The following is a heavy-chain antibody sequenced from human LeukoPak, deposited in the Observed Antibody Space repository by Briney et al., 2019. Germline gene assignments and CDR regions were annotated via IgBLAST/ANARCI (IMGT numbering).Heavy chain of an antibody. CDR1: GYRFTNYW. D-gene: IGHD4/OR15-4a*01. CDR3: ARLANTAFDY. J-gene: IGHJ4*02. Sequence: GESLKISCQGSGYRFTNYWIGWVRQMSGKGLEWMGMINPGDSDTRYSPSFQGQVTFSADKSIDTAYLQWSSLKASDTAMYYCARLANTAFDYWGQGSLVTVSS. V-gene: IGHV5-51*01. CDR2: INPGDSDT.